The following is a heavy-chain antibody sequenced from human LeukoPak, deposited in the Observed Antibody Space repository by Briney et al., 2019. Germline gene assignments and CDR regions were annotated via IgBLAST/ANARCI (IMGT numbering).Heavy chain of an antibody. CDR3: ARDRADDAFDI. V-gene: IGHV4-30-2*01. CDR2: IYHSGST. CDR1: GGSISSGGYY. J-gene: IGHJ3*02. Sequence: SETLSLTCTVSGGSISSGGYYWSWIRQPPGKGLEWIGYIYHSGSTYYNPSLKSRVTISVDRSKNQFSLKLSSVTAADMAVYYCARDRADDAFDIWGQGTMVTVSS. D-gene: IGHD1-1*01.